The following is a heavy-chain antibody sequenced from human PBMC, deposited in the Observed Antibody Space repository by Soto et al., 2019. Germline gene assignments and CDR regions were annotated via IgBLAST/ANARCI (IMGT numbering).Heavy chain of an antibody. D-gene: IGHD3-22*01. CDR1: GFIFSNYW. J-gene: IGHJ4*02. CDR2: IKQDGSEK. Sequence: GVSLRLSCAASGFIFSNYWMSWVRQAPGKGLEWVANIKQDGSEKYYMDSVRGRFTISRDNAKNSLYLQMNSLRAEDTAVYYCATHSAWLLNYWGQGTPVTVSS. CDR3: ATHSAWLLNY. V-gene: IGHV3-7*01.